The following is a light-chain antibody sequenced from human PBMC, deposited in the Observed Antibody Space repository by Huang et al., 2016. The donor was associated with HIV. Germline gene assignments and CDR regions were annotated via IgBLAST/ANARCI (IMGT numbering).Light chain of an antibody. CDR1: QHISNNY. J-gene: IGKJ2*01. CDR3: QQYDSSPTT. Sequence: EVVLTQSPGTLSLSSGERATLSCRASQHISNNYLAWYQKKPGQAPSLLIYVASRGATGVPDRFSGNGSGTEFTLPISRLEPEDCAVFYCQQYDSSPTTCGQGTKLEIK. V-gene: IGKV3-20*01. CDR2: VAS.